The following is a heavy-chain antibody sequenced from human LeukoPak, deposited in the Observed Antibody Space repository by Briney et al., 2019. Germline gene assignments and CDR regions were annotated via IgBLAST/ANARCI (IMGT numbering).Heavy chain of an antibody. Sequence: SVKVSCKVSGGTFSSYAISWVRQAPGQGLEWMGRIIPILRIANYTQKFQGRVTITADKSTNTAYMELSSLRSEDTAVYYCAREEDDSFDYWGQGTLVTVSS. D-gene: IGHD3-3*01. J-gene: IGHJ4*02. CDR2: IIPILRIA. CDR3: AREEDDSFDY. V-gene: IGHV1-69*04. CDR1: GGTFSSYA.